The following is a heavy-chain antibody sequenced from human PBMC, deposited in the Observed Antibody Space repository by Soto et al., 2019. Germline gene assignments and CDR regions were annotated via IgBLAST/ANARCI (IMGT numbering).Heavy chain of an antibody. CDR2: INAGDGDT. CDR3: VASAWGSPPWFDI. D-gene: IGHD3-16*01. V-gene: IGHV1-3*01. J-gene: IGHJ3*02. CDR1: GYTFISYA. Sequence: QVQLVQSGAEVKKPGASVKVSCKASGYTFISYALHWVRQAPGQRLARMGWINAGDGDTKYSQKFQGSVTITREISGTTAYMELSSLRSEDTAVYYWVASAWGSPPWFDIWGQGTMVTVSS.